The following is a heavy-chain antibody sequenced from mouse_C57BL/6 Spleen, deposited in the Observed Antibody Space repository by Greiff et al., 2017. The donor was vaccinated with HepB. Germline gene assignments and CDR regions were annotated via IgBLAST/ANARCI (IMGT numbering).Heavy chain of an antibody. Sequence: VQLQQSGAELVKPGASVKLSCKASGYTFTSYWMQWVKQRPGQGLEWIGEIDPSDSYTNYNQKFKGKATLTVDTSSSTAYMQLSSLTSEDSAVYYCARRSGGRSNYAMDYWGQGTSVTVSS. J-gene: IGHJ4*01. V-gene: IGHV1-50*01. D-gene: IGHD1-1*01. CDR1: GYTFTSYW. CDR3: ARRSGGRSNYAMDY. CDR2: IDPSDSYT.